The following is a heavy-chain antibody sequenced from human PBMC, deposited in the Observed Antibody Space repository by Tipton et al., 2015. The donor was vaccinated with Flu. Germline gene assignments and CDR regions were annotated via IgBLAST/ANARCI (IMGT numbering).Heavy chain of an antibody. V-gene: IGHV3-33*01. CDR3: ARDEGVVNYYFGMDV. CDR2: IWYDGSNI. Sequence: SLRLSCKVSGFDFSVYGMHWVRQAPGKGLEWVAVIWYDGSNIHYADSVKGRFTISRDNSKNTLYLQMNGLRAEDTDVYYCARDEGVVNYYFGMDVWGQGTTVTVSS. CDR1: GFDFSVYG. J-gene: IGHJ6*01.